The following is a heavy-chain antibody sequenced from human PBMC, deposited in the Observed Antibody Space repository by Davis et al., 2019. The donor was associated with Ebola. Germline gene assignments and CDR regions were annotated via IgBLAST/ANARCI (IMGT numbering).Heavy chain of an antibody. CDR2: ISSSSSTI. Sequence: PGGSLRLSCAASGFTFDDYGMNWVRQAPGKGLEWVSYISSSSSTIYYADSVKGRFTISRDNAKNSLYLQMNSLTAEDTAVYYCARGSYRAFDYWGQGTLVTVSS. D-gene: IGHD1-26*01. V-gene: IGHV3-48*04. J-gene: IGHJ4*02. CDR3: ARGSYRAFDY. CDR1: GFTFDDYG.